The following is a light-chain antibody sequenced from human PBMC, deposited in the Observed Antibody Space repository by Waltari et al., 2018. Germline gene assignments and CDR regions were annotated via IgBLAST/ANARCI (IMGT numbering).Light chain of an antibody. Sequence: DIVMTQSPDSLAVSLGERATINCKSSQSVLYSSNNKNYLAWYQQKPGQPPKLLFYWASTRESGVPDRFSSSGSGTDFTLTISSLQAEDVAVYYFQQYYTSPPYTLGQGTKLEIK. J-gene: IGKJ2*01. CDR1: QSVLYSSNNKNY. CDR2: WAS. CDR3: QQYYTSPPYT. V-gene: IGKV4-1*01.